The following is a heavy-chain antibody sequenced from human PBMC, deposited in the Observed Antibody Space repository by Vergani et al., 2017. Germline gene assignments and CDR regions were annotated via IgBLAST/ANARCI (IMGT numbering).Heavy chain of an antibody. V-gene: IGHV4-61*02. CDR1: GGSISSGSYY. CDR2: IYTSEST. J-gene: IGHJ6*02. D-gene: IGHD2-2*01. Sequence: QVQLQESGPGLVKPSQTLSLTCTVSGGSISSGSYYWSWIRQPAGKGLEWIGRIYTSESTNYNPSLKSPVTISVDTSKNQFSLKLSSVTAADTALYYCARAPYCSSISCYRGHGMDVWGQGTTVTVSS. CDR3: ARAPYCSSISCYRGHGMDV.